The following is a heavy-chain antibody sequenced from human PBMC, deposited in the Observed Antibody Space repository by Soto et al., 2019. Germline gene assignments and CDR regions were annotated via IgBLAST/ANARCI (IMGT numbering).Heavy chain of an antibody. D-gene: IGHD2-15*01. CDR1: GYTFTSYY. V-gene: IGHV1-46*03. CDR3: ARGPRGCSGGSCYSDY. J-gene: IGHJ4*02. Sequence: QVQLVQSGAEVKKPGASVKVSCKASGYTFTSYYMHWVRQAPGQGLEWMGIINPSGGSTSYAQKFQGRVTMTRDTSTSTVYMELSSLRSEDTAVYYCARGPRGCSGGSCYSDYWGQGPLVTVSS. CDR2: INPSGGST.